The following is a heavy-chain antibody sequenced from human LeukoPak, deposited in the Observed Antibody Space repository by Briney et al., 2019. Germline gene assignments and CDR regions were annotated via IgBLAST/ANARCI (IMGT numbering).Heavy chain of an antibody. Sequence: SSVNVSCKASRYTFTGYYMHWVRQAPGQGLEWMGIINASGGSTSYAQKFQGRVTMTRDMSTSTVYMELSSLRSEDTAVYYCARGLITMVRGVNPSDAFDIWGQGTMVTVSS. CDR2: INASGGST. CDR3: ARGLITMVRGVNPSDAFDI. V-gene: IGHV1-46*01. D-gene: IGHD3-10*01. CDR1: RYTFTGYY. J-gene: IGHJ3*02.